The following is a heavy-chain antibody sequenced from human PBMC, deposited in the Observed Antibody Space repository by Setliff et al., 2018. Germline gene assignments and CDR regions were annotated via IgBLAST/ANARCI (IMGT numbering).Heavy chain of an antibody. V-gene: IGHV4-59*11. CDR1: GGSITSHY. Sequence: KPSETLSLTCTVSGGSITSHYWSWIRQPPGKGLEWIGYIYYSGSTYYSPSLKSRVTISVDTSKNQFSLKLSSVTAADTAVYYCARVRDYEIDYWGQGTLVTVS. J-gene: IGHJ4*02. CDR2: IYYSGST. CDR3: ARVRDYEIDY. D-gene: IGHD3-16*01.